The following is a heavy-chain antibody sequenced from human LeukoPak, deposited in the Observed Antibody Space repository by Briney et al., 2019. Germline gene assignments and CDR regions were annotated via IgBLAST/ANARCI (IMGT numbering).Heavy chain of an antibody. CDR1: GFTFSTYA. V-gene: IGHV3-23*01. CDR2: ISGGGGGT. Sequence: PGGSLRLSCAASGFTFSTYAMNWVRQAPGKGLEWVSTISGGGGGTYYADSVKGRFTISRDNSKNTLYLQMNSLRAEDTAVYFCAKVRGPYYFDCWGQGTLVTVSS. J-gene: IGHJ4*02. CDR3: AKVRGPYYFDC.